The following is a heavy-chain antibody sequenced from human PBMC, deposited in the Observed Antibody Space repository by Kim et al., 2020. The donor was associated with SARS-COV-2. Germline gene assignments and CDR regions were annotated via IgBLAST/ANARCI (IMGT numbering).Heavy chain of an antibody. J-gene: IGHJ1*01. CDR1: GGSVSSGSYY. Sequence: SETLSLTCTVSGGSVSSGSYYWSWIRQPLGKGLEWIGYIYYSGSTNYNPSLKSRVTISVDTSKNQFSLKLSSVTAADTAVYYCARSTDYYESSGYPNWG. CDR2: IYYSGST. CDR3: ARSTDYYESSGYPN. V-gene: IGHV4-61*01. D-gene: IGHD3-22*01.